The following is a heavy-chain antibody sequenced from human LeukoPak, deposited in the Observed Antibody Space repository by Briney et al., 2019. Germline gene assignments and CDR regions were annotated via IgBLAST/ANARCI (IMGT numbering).Heavy chain of an antibody. CDR1: GGSISSSSYY. CDR2: IYYSGST. D-gene: IGHD2-2*01. J-gene: IGHJ4*02. CDR3: ARAVGYCSSTSCYDTTFDY. V-gene: IGHV4-39*01. Sequence: PSETLSLTCTVSGGSISSSSYYWGWIRQPPGKGLERIGSIYYSGSTYYNPSLKSRVTISVDTSKNQFSLKLSSVTAADTAVYYCARAVGYCSSTSCYDTTFDYWGQGTLVTVSS.